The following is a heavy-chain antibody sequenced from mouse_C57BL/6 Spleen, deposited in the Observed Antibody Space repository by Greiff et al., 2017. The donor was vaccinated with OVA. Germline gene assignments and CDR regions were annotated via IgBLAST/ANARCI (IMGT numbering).Heavy chain of an antibody. V-gene: IGHV1-66*01. CDR2: IYPGSGNT. J-gene: IGHJ2*01. D-gene: IGHD1-1*01. CDR3: ARRGIYYGSSYYFDY. CDR1: GYSFTSYY. Sequence: VQLQESGPELVKPGASVKISCKASGYSFTSYYIHWVKQRPGQGLEWIGWIYPGSGNTKYNEKFKGKATLTADTSSSTAYMQLSSLTYEDAAVYYSARRGIYYGSSYYFDYWGQGTTLTVSS.